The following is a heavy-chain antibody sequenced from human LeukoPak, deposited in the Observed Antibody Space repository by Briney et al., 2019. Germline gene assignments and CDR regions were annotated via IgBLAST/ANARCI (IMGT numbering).Heavy chain of an antibody. V-gene: IGHV6-1*01. D-gene: IGHD3-10*01. J-gene: IGHJ4*02. CDR3: ARLGSGSNY. CDR2: TYYRSKWYT. Sequence: SQTLSLTCAISGDSVSSNSAAWIWIRQSPSRGLEWLGRTYYRSKWYTEYAVSVKSRITINPDISKNQFSLQLSSVNPEDTAVYYCARLGSGSNYWGQGTLVTVSS. CDR1: GDSVSSNSAA.